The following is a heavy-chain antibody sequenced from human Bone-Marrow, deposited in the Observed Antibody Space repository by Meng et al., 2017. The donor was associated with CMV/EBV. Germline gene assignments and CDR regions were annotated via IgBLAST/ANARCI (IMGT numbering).Heavy chain of an antibody. CDR3: ARGSGAVRVTYYYYSGMDV. CDR1: GGSFSGYY. V-gene: IGHV4-34*01. J-gene: IGHJ6*02. Sequence: SETLSLTCAVYGGSFSGYYWSWIRQPPGKGLEWIGEINHSGSTNYNPSLKSRVTISVDTSKNQFSLKLSSVTAADTAVYYCARGSGAVRVTYYYYSGMDVWGQGTTVTVSS. CDR2: INHSGST. D-gene: IGHD6-6*01.